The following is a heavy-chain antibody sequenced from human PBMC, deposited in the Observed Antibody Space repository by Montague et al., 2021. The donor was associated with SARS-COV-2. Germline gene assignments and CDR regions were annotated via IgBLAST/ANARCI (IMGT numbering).Heavy chain of an antibody. J-gene: IGHJ4*02. CDR3: ASGWTLFD. Sequence: CAISGDSVSSTAAAWNWITPALSRRLDWLGSPYYRSEWHTDYAVSVEGRLAIDADTSKNQFSLQLHSVTPEDSAVYYCASGWTLFDWGQGTLVTVSS. V-gene: IGHV6-1*01. CDR1: GDSVSSTAAA. D-gene: IGHD6-19*01. CDR2: PYYRSEWHT.